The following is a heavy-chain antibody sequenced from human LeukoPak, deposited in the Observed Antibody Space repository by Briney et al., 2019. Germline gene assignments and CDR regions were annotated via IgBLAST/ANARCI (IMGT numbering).Heavy chain of an antibody. J-gene: IGHJ5*02. CDR1: GGPINNYY. CDR3: ARRIMAGATNSHWFDP. D-gene: IGHD3-16*01. V-gene: IGHV4-4*09. Sequence: SETLSLTCTVSGGPINNYYWSWIRQPPGKGLEWIGYIYPSGGTNYNPSLMSRVSMSVDTSKNQFSLKVRSVTAADTAVYYCARRIMAGATNSHWFDPWGQGTLVTVSS. CDR2: IYPSGGT.